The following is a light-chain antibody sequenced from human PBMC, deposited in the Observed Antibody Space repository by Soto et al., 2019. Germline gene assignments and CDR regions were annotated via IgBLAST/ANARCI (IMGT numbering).Light chain of an antibody. J-gene: IGKJ4*01. CDR2: AAS. CDR3: QQSYSTPLT. V-gene: IGKV1-39*01. Sequence: DIQMTRSPSSLSASVGDRVTITCRASQSISSYLNWYQQKPGKAPKLLIYAASSLQSGVPSRFSGSGSGTDFTLTISSLQHEDFETYYCQQSYSTPLTLGGGTKVDIK. CDR1: QSISSY.